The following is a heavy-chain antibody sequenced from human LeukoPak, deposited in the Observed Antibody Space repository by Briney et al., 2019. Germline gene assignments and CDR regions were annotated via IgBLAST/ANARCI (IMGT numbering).Heavy chain of an antibody. V-gene: IGHV3-30*18. D-gene: IGHD2-15*01. CDR3: AKDRGYCSGGSCMRIDY. CDR1: GFTFSSYG. Sequence: PGRSLRLSCAASGFTFSSYGMHWVRQAPGKGLEWVAVISYDGSNKYYADSAKGRFTISRDNSKNTLYLQMNSLRAEDTAVYYCAKDRGYCSGGSCMRIDYWGQGTLVTVSS. CDR2: ISYDGSNK. J-gene: IGHJ4*02.